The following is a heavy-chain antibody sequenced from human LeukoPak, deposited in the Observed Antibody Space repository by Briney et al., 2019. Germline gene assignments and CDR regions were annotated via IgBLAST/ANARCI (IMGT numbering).Heavy chain of an antibody. CDR3: ARDPTRYLRYGYFDY. CDR1: GFTFTDSA. V-gene: IGHV3-21*01. J-gene: IGHJ4*02. D-gene: IGHD4-17*01. CDR2: INNIATHS. Sequence: PGGSLRLSCAGSGFTFTDSAINWVRQAPGKGLEWVSSINNIATHSYYAASVKGRFSISRDDAKNSMYLQMHSLRAEDTVIYYCARDPTRYLRYGYFDYWGQGAQVTVSS.